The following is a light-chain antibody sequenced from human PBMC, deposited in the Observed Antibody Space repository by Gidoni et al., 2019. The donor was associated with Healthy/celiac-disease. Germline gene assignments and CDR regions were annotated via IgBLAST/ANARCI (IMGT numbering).Light chain of an antibody. J-gene: IGLJ3*02. CDR3: QSYDSSLSVWV. V-gene: IGLV1-40*01. Sequence: QSVLTPPPSVSGAPGQRVTISCTGSSSNIGAGYDLHWYQQLPGTAPKLLLYGNSNRPSGVPDRFSGSKSGTSASLAIPGLQAEDEADYYCQSYDSSLSVWVFGGGTKLTVL. CDR2: GNS. CDR1: SSNIGAGYD.